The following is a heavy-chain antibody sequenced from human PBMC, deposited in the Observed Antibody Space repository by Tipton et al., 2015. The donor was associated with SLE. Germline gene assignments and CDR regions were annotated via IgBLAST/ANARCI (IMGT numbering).Heavy chain of an antibody. CDR3: ARGATVTRFDY. J-gene: IGHJ4*02. CDR2: THYMGST. Sequence: GLVKPSETLSLTCTVSGGSIGTYFWSWIRQPPGKGLEWVGNTHYMGSTNFNPSLKSRVSISVDTSKSQFSLTLSSVTAADSAAYYCARGATVTRFDYWGQGALVTVSS. D-gene: IGHD4-17*01. V-gene: IGHV4-59*01. CDR1: GGSIGTYF.